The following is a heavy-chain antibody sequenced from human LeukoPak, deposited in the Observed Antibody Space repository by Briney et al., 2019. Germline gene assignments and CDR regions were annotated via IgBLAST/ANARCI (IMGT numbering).Heavy chain of an antibody. J-gene: IGHJ4*02. V-gene: IGHV4-39*01. CDR1: GGSISSSSYY. CDR3: ARLDSTSFVDY. D-gene: IGHD2-2*01. CDR2: IYYSGST. Sequence: SETLSLTCTVSGGSISSSSYYWGWIRQPPGKGLEWIGSIYYSGSTYYNPSLKSRVTISVDTSKNQFSLKLSSVTAADTAVYYCARLDSTSFVDYWGQGTLVTVSS.